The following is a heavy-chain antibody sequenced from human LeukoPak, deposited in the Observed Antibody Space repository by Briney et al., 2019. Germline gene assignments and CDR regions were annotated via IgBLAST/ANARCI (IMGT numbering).Heavy chain of an antibody. D-gene: IGHD1-26*01. CDR3: ARHISSGGTYAHFDY. Sequence: SETLSLTCTVSGGSISSYYWSWIRQPPGKGLEWIGYIHYNGITNYNPSLKTRVTMSLDTSKNQVSLNLNSVTAADTAVYYCARHISSGGTYAHFDYWGQGTLVTVSS. V-gene: IGHV4-59*08. J-gene: IGHJ4*02. CDR1: GGSISSYY. CDR2: IHYNGIT.